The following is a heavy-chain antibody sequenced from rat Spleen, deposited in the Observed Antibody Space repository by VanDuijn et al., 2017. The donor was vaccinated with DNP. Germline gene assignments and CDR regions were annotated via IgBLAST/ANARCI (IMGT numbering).Heavy chain of an antibody. CDR3: ARQGNSGDAMDA. Sequence: EVQLVKSGGGLVQPGRSLKLSCAASGFTFSDYAMAWVRQAPKKGLEWVATISYDGSRTYYRDSVKGRFTISRDNAKSTLYLKMDSLRSEDTATYYCARQGNSGDAMDAWGQGTSVTVAS. V-gene: IGHV5-17*01. CDR2: ISYDGSRT. D-gene: IGHD4-4*01. J-gene: IGHJ4*01. CDR1: GFTFSDYA.